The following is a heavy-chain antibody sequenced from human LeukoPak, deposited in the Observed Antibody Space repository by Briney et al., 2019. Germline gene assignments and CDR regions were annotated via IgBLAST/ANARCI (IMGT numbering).Heavy chain of an antibody. J-gene: IGHJ4*02. CDR1: GDSISSARNY. D-gene: IGHD3-3*01. V-gene: IGHV4-39*01. Sequence: SETLSLTCSVSGDSISSARNYWGWIRQPPGKGLEWIGSIYYSGSTYYNPSLKSRVTISVDTSKNQFSLKLSSVTAADTAIYYCARGWKTYDFLSTSPRGYFDYWSQGTLVTVSS. CDR2: IYYSGST. CDR3: ARGWKTYDFLSTSPRGYFDY.